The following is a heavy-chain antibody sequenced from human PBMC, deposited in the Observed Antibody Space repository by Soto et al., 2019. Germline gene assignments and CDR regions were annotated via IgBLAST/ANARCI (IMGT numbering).Heavy chain of an antibody. CDR1: GLTVSRTQ. CDR3: ARAREPEYSSSIFFDY. Sequence: EVQLVEPGGGLIQPGGSLRLSCAASGLTVSRTQMAWVRQVPGKRLQWVSVIYSAGSTYYANAVKGRFTISRDISENKIYLDLSRVTGDDTAIYYCARAREPEYSSSIFFDYWGRGILVTVSS. V-gene: IGHV3-53*01. J-gene: IGHJ4*02. CDR2: IYSAGST. D-gene: IGHD6-6*01.